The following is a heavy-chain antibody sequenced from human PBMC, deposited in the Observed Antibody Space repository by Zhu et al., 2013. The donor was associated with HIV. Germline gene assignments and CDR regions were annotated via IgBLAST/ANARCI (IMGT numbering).Heavy chain of an antibody. Sequence: QVQLVQSGAEVKKPGSSVKVSCKASGGTFSTSVISWVRQAPGQGLEWMGGIIPIFGTANYAQKFQGRVTITADKSTSTAYMELSSLRSDDTASYYCVRFNSIHVRRNGAYQYLYYGMDVWGQGTTVVVSS. J-gene: IGHJ6*02. D-gene: IGHD2-8*01. CDR2: IIPIFGTA. CDR1: GGTFSTSV. V-gene: IGHV1-69*06. CDR3: VRFNSIHVRRNGAYQYLYYGMDV.